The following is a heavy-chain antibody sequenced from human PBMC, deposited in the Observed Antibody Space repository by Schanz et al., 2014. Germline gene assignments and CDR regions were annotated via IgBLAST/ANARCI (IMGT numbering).Heavy chain of an antibody. CDR2: INPNSGET. Sequence: QVQLVQSGPAVKKPGASMKVSCLASGYSFTEYFLHWVRQAPGQGLEWMGWINPNSGETNYEQKCKGRFTLTSDTSISTAFMELSGLTSDDTATYFCARARYTGYDCSGYWGQGTLLIVSS. J-gene: IGHJ4*02. CDR1: GYSFTEYF. D-gene: IGHD5-12*01. CDR3: ARARYTGYDCSGY. V-gene: IGHV1-2*02.